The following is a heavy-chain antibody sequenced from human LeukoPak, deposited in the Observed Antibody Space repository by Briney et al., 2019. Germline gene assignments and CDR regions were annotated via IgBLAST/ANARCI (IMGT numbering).Heavy chain of an antibody. V-gene: IGHV1-2*02. CDR1: GYTFTGYI. CDR3: ARTLYIAAVPGGFDY. J-gene: IGHJ4*02. D-gene: IGHD6-13*01. Sequence: ASVKVSCKASGYTFTGYIMHWVRQAPGQGLEWMGWINPNSGGTNYAQKFQGRVTMTRGTSISTAYMELSRLRSDDTAVYYCARTLYIAAVPGGFDYWGQGTLVTVSS. CDR2: INPNSGGT.